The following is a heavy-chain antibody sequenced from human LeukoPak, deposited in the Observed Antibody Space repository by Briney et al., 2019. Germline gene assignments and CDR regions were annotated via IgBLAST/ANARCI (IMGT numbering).Heavy chain of an antibody. CDR1: GYTFTPYY. V-gene: IGHV1-2*02. J-gene: IGHJ4*02. Sequence: ASVKVSCQASGYTFTPYYMHWVRQAPAQGLEWMGWINPNSGGTNYAQKFQGRVTMTRDTSISAAYMELSRLRSDDTAVYYCARGARGVVFFDYWGQGTLVTASA. CDR2: INPNSGGT. CDR3: ARGARGVVFFDY. D-gene: IGHD3-3*01.